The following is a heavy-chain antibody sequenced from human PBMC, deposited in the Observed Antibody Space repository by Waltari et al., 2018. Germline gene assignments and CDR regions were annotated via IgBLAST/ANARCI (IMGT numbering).Heavy chain of an antibody. Sequence: QVQLQESGPGLVKPSQTLSLTCTVSGGSISSGSYYWSWIRQPAGKGLEWIGRIYTSGSTNYNPSLKSRVTISVDTSKNQFSLKLSSVTAADTAVYYCAREVVGAHNWFDPWGQGTLVTVSS. CDR2: IYTSGST. D-gene: IGHD1-26*01. CDR3: AREVVGAHNWFDP. J-gene: IGHJ5*02. CDR1: GGSISSGSYY. V-gene: IGHV4-61*02.